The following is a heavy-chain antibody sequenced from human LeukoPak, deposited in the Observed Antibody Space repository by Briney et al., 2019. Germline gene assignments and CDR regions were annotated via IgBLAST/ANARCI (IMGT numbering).Heavy chain of an antibody. CDR3: ARHYQLDY. J-gene: IGHJ4*02. D-gene: IGHD1-1*01. CDR1: GFTFNTYS. Sequence: GGSLRLSCAASGFTFNTYSMNWVRRAPGKGMEWVSYISTISSTIYYADSVKGRFTISRDNAKNSLYLQMNSLRAEDTAVYFCARHYQLDYWGQGTLVTVSS. CDR2: ISTISSTI. V-gene: IGHV3-48*01.